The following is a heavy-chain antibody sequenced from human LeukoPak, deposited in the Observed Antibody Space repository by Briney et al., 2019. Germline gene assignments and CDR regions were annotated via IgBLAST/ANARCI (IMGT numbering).Heavy chain of an antibody. J-gene: IGHJ4*02. CDR1: GFTLSNHW. CDR2: IYHSGST. V-gene: IGHV4-4*02. CDR3: TRGHDRLGNPPLDY. D-gene: IGHD3-22*01. Sequence: GSLRLSCAASGFTLSNHWMIWVRQPPGKGLEWIGTIYHSGSTPYNPSLRSRVTISKDTSKNQFYLKLSSVTAADTAVYYCTRGHDRLGNPPLDYWGQGTLVTVSS.